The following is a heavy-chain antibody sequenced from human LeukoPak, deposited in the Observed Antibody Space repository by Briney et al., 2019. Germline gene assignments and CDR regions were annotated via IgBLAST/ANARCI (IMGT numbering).Heavy chain of an antibody. D-gene: IGHD2-2*01. CDR2: ISGSGGST. V-gene: IGHV3-23*01. Sequence: PGGSLRLSCAASGFTFSIYAMSWVRQAPGKGLEWVSAISGSGGSTYYADSVKGRFTISRDNSKNTLYLQMNSLRAEDTAVYYCARSYCSSTTCRQNWFDPWGQGTLVTVPS. CDR3: ARSYCSSTTCRQNWFDP. J-gene: IGHJ5*02. CDR1: GFTFSIYA.